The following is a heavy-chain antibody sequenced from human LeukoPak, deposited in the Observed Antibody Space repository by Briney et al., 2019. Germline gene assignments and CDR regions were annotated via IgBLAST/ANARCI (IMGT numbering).Heavy chain of an antibody. V-gene: IGHV4-34*01. CDR2: FNHSGST. D-gene: IGHD3-9*01. J-gene: IGHJ3*02. Sequence: PSETLSLTCAVYGGSFSGYYWSWIRQPPGKGLEWIGEFNHSGSTNYNPSLKSRVTISVDTSKNQFSLKLSSVTAADTAVYYCASMSRYFGGVDAFDIWGQGTMVTVSS. CDR3: ASMSRYFGGVDAFDI. CDR1: GGSFSGYY.